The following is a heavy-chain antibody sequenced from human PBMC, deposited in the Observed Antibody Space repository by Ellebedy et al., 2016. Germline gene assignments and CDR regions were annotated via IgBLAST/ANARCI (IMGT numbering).Heavy chain of an antibody. CDR3: ARGDYDSGDWFNP. J-gene: IGHJ5*02. Sequence: GGSLRLXCKGSGYSFTSYWISWVRQMPGKGLEWMGRIDPSDSYTNYSPSFQGHVTISADKSISTAYLQWSSLKASDTAMYYCARGDYDSGDWFNPWGQGTLVTVSS. D-gene: IGHD3-3*01. V-gene: IGHV5-10-1*01. CDR1: GYSFTSYW. CDR2: IDPSDSYT.